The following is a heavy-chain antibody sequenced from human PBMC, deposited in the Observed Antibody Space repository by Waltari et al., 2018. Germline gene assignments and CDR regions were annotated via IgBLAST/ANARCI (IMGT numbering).Heavy chain of an antibody. V-gene: IGHV1-24*01. CDR3: ATWMEVPGDY. Sequence: QVQLVQSGAEVKKPGASVKVSCKVSGYTLTELSMHWGRQAPGKGLEWMGGFDPEDGETINAQKVQGRVNVTEDTSTDTAYMELSSLRSEDTAVYYCATWMEVPGDYWGQGTLVTVSS. J-gene: IGHJ4*02. D-gene: IGHD1-1*01. CDR2: FDPEDGET. CDR1: GYTLTELS.